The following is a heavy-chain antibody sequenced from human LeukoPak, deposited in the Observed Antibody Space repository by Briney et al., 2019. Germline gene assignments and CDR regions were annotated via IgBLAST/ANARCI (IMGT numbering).Heavy chain of an antibody. V-gene: IGHV1-2*02. Sequence: ASVKVSCKASGYTFTGYYMHWVRQAPGQGLEWMGWINPNSGGTNYAQKFQGSVTMTRDTSISTAYMELSRLRSDDTAVYYCARDRMGYSYGPLNYYFDYWGQGTLVTVSS. J-gene: IGHJ4*02. D-gene: IGHD5-18*01. CDR1: GYTFTGYY. CDR2: INPNSGGT. CDR3: ARDRMGYSYGPLNYYFDY.